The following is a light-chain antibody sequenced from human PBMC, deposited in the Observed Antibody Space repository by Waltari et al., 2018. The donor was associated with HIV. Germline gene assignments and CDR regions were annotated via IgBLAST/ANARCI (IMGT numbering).Light chain of an antibody. Sequence: QSALPQPPSASGSPVQSVTISRTGTRNDVAGYDYVPWSQQFPGKAPKLIIYQVTKRPSGVPDRFVGSKSGSTASLTVSGLQAEDEADYYCTSYTGSTFTIFGGGTKLTVL. CDR2: QVT. CDR1: RNDVAGYDY. J-gene: IGLJ2*01. V-gene: IGLV2-8*01. CDR3: TSYTGSTFTI.